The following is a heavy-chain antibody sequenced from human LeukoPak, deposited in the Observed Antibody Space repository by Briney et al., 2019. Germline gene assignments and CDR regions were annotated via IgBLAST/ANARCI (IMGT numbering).Heavy chain of an antibody. J-gene: IGHJ4*02. Sequence: ASVEVSCKASGYTSTAYYIHWVRQAPGQGLEWMGIINPSGGSTTYAQNFQGRVTMTRDTSTSAVYMELSSLRSEDTAVYYCARGGSLAVAPHLYYFDYWGQGTLVTVSS. CDR2: INPSGGST. CDR3: ARGGSLAVAPHLYYFDY. V-gene: IGHV1-46*01. D-gene: IGHD6-19*01. CDR1: GYTSTAYY.